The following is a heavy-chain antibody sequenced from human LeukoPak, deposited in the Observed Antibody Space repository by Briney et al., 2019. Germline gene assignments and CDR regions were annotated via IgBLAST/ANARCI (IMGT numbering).Heavy chain of an antibody. J-gene: IGHJ4*02. V-gene: IGHV3-74*01. CDR1: GFTFSNNW. D-gene: IGHD3-22*01. CDR3: AMIKEG. CDR2: INSDGRTT. Sequence: GGALRHSCAASGFTFSNNWMHWVRQAPGKGLVWVPRINSDGRTTTYADSVKGRFTISRDNAKNTLYLQMNSLRAEDTAVYYCAMIKEGWGQGTLVTVSS.